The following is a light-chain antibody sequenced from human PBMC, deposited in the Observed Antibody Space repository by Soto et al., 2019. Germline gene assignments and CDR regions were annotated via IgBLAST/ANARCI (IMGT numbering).Light chain of an antibody. Sequence: DIQMTQSPSTLSASVGDRVTITCRASQRINSWLAWYQQKPGKAPKLLIYKASSLESGVPPRFSGSGSGTEFALTISSLQPDELATYYCQQCYSYSWTFGQGTKVEIK. J-gene: IGKJ1*01. CDR3: QQCYSYSWT. CDR2: KAS. CDR1: QRINSW. V-gene: IGKV1-5*03.